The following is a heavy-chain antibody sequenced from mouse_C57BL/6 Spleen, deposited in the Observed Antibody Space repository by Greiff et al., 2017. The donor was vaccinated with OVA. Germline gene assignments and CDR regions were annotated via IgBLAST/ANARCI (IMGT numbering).Heavy chain of an antibody. CDR1: GFTFSSYA. V-gene: IGHV5-4*01. Sequence: EVKVVESGGGLVKPGGSLKLSCAASGFTFSSYAMSWVRQTPEKRLEWVATISDGGSYTYYPDNVKGRFTISRDNAKNNLYLQMSHLKSEDTAMYYCARDRGYDYDEENWFAYWGQGTLVTVSA. J-gene: IGHJ3*01. CDR2: ISDGGSYT. CDR3: ARDRGYDYDEENWFAY. D-gene: IGHD2-4*01.